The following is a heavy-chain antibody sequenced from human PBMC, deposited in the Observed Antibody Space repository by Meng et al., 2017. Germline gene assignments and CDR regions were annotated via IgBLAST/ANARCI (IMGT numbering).Heavy chain of an antibody. CDR3: AKDPFRGYSSSVGAFDI. J-gene: IGHJ3*02. CDR1: GFTFSSYD. V-gene: IGHV3-13*01. D-gene: IGHD6-13*01. CDR2: IGTAGDT. Sequence: GESLKISCAASGFTFSSYDMHWVRQATGKGLEWVSAIGTAGDTYYADSVKGRFTISRDNSKNTLYLQMNSLRAEDTAVYYCAKDPFRGYSSSVGAFDIWGQGTMVTVSS.